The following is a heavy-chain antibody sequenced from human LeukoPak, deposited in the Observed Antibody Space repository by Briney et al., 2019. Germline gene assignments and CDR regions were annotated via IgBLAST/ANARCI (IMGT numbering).Heavy chain of an antibody. D-gene: IGHD3-10*01. CDR1: GFTFSDYN. J-gene: IGHJ4*02. Sequence: GGSLRLSCAASGFTFSDYNMHWVRQVPGKGLESVSYISRSGNIIYYADSVKGRFTISRDNAKNSLYLQMNSLRAEDTAVYYCARALWFGETFPAYWGQGTLVTVSS. CDR3: ARALWFGETFPAY. CDR2: ISRSGNII. V-gene: IGHV3-48*01.